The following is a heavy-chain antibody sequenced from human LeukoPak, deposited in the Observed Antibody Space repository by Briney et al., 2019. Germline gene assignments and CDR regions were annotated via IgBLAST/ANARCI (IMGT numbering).Heavy chain of an antibody. CDR2: ISSSGSTI. Sequence: PGGSLRLSCAASGFTFSSYEMNWVRQAPGKGLEWVSYISSSGSTIYYADSVKGRFTISRDNAKNSLYLQMNSLRAEDTAVYYCAREGGYCSGGSCRFFDYWGQGTLVTVSS. CDR3: AREGGYCSGGSCRFFDY. D-gene: IGHD2-15*01. J-gene: IGHJ4*02. V-gene: IGHV3-48*03. CDR1: GFTFSSYE.